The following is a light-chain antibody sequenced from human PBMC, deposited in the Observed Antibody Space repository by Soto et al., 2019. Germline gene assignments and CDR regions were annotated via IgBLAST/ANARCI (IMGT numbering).Light chain of an antibody. J-gene: IGLJ2*01. CDR2: EVT. CDR1: SNDVGAYNY. V-gene: IGLV2-14*01. CDR3: YSYTTTNTWL. Sequence: QSALTQPASMSGSPGQSITISCAGTSNDVGAYNYVSWYQHHPGQAPKLMIDEVTNRPSGVSPRFSGSKSGNTASLIISGLQAEDEAHYYCYSYTTTNTWLFGGGTKVTVL.